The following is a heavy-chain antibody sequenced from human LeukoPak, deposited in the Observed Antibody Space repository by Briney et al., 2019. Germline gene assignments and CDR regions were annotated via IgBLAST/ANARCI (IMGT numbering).Heavy chain of an antibody. CDR3: AKEDGSYYSGDY. Sequence: PGRSLRLSCAASGFTFSSYGMHWVRQAPGKGLEWVAVISYDGGNKYYADSVKGRFTISRDNSKNTLYLQMNSLRAEDTAVYYCAKEDGSYYSGDYWGQGTLVTVSS. J-gene: IGHJ4*02. D-gene: IGHD1-26*01. CDR1: GFTFSSYG. V-gene: IGHV3-30*18. CDR2: ISYDGGNK.